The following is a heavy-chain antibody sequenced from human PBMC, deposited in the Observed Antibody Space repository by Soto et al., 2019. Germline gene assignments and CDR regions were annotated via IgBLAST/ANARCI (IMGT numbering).Heavy chain of an antibody. CDR1: GGSFSGYY. J-gene: IGHJ4*02. Sequence: SETLSLTCAVYGGSFSGYYWSWIRQPPGKGLEWIGEINHSGSTNYNPSLKSRVTISVDTSKNQFSLKLSSVTAADTAVYYCATPYSSSSRGFDYWGQGTLVTVSS. D-gene: IGHD6-6*01. V-gene: IGHV4-34*01. CDR2: INHSGST. CDR3: ATPYSSSSRGFDY.